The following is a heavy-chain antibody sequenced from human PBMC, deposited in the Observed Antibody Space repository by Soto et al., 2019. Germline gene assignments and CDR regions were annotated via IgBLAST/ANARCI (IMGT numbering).Heavy chain of an antibody. Sequence: SETLSLTCTVSGGSISSYYWIWIRQPPGKGLEWIGYIYYSGSTNYNPSLKSRVTISVDTSKNQFSLKLSSVTAADTAVYYCARIIAVAGTFFWFDPWGQGTLVTVSS. J-gene: IGHJ5*02. CDR2: IYYSGST. V-gene: IGHV4-59*08. D-gene: IGHD6-19*01. CDR3: ARIIAVAGTFFWFDP. CDR1: GGSISSYY.